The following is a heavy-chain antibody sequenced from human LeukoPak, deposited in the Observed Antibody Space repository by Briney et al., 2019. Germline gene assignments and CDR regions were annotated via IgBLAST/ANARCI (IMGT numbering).Heavy chain of an antibody. J-gene: IGHJ4*02. CDR1: GFTFGTYS. V-gene: IGHV3-23*01. Sequence: PGGSLRLSCAASGFTFGTYSMSWVRQAPGKGLEWVSVISGSGGSTYNIDSVKGRFTVSRDNSKNTLYLQMNSLRAEDTAVYYCAKLDFDYWGLGTLVTVSS. CDR2: ISGSGGST. CDR3: AKLDFDY.